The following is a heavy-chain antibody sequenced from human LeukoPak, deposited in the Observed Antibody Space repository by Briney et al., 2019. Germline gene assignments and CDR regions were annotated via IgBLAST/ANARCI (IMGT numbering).Heavy chain of an antibody. CDR3: ARDNCGGDCDPSD. J-gene: IGHJ4*02. CDR1: GRTFSRYA. CDR2: IIPIFGTA. D-gene: IGHD2-21*02. V-gene: IGHV1-69*13. Sequence: SVNLSCKASGRTFSRYAISWGTGSAGPQLESLRGIIPIFGTANYAQKVQGRVTITADESTSTAYMELSSLRSEDTAVYNCARDNCGGDCDPSDWGQGTLVTVSS.